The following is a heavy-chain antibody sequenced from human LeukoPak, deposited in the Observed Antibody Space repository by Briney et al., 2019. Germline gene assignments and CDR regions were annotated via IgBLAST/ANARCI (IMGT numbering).Heavy chain of an antibody. CDR3: ARDPRGSFDY. J-gene: IGHJ4*02. V-gene: IGHV4-59*12. CDR1: GGSISSYY. CDR2: IYYSGST. Sequence: SETLSLTCTVSGGSISSYYWSWIRQPPGKGLEWIGYIYYSGSTNYNPSLKSRVTISVDTSKNQFSLKLSSVTAADTAVYYCARDPRGSFDYWGQGTLVTVSS.